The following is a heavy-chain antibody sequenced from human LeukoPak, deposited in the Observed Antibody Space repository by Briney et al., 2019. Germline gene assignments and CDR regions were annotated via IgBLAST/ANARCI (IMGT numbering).Heavy chain of an antibody. Sequence: PGGSLRLSCTASGFTFGDYAMSWFRQAPGKGLEWAGFIRSKAYGGTTEYAASVKGRFTISRDDSKSIAYLQMNSLKTEDTAVYYCTRVPHDILTGYLDYWGQGTLVTVSS. CDR2: IRSKAYGGTT. CDR1: GFTFGDYA. J-gene: IGHJ4*02. CDR3: TRVPHDILTGYLDY. D-gene: IGHD3-9*01. V-gene: IGHV3-49*03.